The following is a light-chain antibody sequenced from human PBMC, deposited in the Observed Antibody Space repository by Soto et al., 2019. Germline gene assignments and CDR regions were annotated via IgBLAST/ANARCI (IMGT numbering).Light chain of an antibody. CDR3: QLWDGGSGHRV. V-gene: IGLV3-21*04. J-gene: IGLJ2*01. Sequence: SSVLTQPPSVSVAPGKAARITCGGNNIGSKGVHWYQQKPGQAPLLVIYYDRDRPSGIPERFSGSNSGNTATLTISRVEAGDEADYYCQLWDGGSGHRVFGGGTQLTVL. CDR2: YDR. CDR1: NIGSKG.